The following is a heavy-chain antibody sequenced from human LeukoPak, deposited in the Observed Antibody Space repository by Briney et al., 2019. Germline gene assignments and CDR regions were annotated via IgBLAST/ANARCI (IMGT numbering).Heavy chain of an antibody. CDR2: SYYMGTT. D-gene: IGHD3-10*01. V-gene: IGHV4-59*08. CDR3: ARQRSGVFDI. J-gene: IGHJ3*02. Sequence: PSETLSLTCTASGDSIKTYYWSWIRQPPGKGLEWITYSYYMGTTNYNPSLKSRATTSIDTSKNQFSLKLSSVTAADTAVYYCARQRSGVFDIWAQGTMVTVSS. CDR1: GDSIKTYY.